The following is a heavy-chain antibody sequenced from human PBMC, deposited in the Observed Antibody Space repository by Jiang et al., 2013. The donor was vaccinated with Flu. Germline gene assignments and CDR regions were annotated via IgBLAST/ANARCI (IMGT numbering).Heavy chain of an antibody. CDR3: ARVDTASLPRYYYGMDV. CDR2: IDPSDSYT. V-gene: IGHV5-10-1*04. D-gene: IGHD5-18*01. Sequence: GAEVKKPGESLRISCKGSGYSFTSYWISWVRQMPGKGLEWMGRIDPSDSYTNYSPSFQGQVTISADKSISTAYLQWSSLKASDTAMYYCARVDTASLPRYYYGMDVWGQGTTVTVSS. J-gene: IGHJ6*02. CDR1: GYSFTSYW.